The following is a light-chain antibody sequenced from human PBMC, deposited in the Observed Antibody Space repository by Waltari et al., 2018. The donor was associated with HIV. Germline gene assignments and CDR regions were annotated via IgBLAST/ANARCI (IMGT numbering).Light chain of an antibody. Sequence: QSALTQSRSVSGSPGQSITISCTGTTNDVGAYNYVSWYQQHPGSAPKLLIFDLIKRPSGVPDRFSGSRSGNTASLTIAGLQAEDEADYYCCSSAGKYTLVFGTGTKVTVL. J-gene: IGLJ1*01. CDR1: TNDVGAYNY. CDR2: DLI. V-gene: IGLV2-11*01. CDR3: CSSAGKYTLV.